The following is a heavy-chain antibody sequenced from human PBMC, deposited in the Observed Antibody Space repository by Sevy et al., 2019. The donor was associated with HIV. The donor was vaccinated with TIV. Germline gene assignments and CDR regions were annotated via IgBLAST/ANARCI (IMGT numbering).Heavy chain of an antibody. Sequence: GGSLRLSCATSGFPFNNYSMSWVRQAPGKGLEWVSILFLGGGKKNYADSVKGRFTISRDNIKNTLYLEMKSLRAEDTAVYFCASEGCSKPQGNWGQGTLVTVSS. CDR3: ASEGCSKPQGN. V-gene: IGHV3-23*03. CDR1: GFPFNNYS. J-gene: IGHJ4*02. CDR2: LFLGGGKK. D-gene: IGHD2-2*01.